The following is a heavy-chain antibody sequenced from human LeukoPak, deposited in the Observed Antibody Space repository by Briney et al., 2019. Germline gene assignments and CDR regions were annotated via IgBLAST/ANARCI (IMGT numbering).Heavy chain of an antibody. D-gene: IGHD5-18*01. CDR2: INPNSGGT. V-gene: IGHV1-2*02. CDR1: GYTFTGYY. Sequence: ASVKVSCKASGYTFTGYYMHWVRQAPGQGLEWMGWINPNSGGTNFAEKFQDRVTMTRDTSISTAYMELSRLRSDDTAVYYCARGGYSYGYYYYYYMDVWGKGTAVTISS. J-gene: IGHJ6*03. CDR3: ARGGYSYGYYYYYYMDV.